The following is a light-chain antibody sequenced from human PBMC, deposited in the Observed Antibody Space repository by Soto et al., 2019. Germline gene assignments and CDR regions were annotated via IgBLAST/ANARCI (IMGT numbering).Light chain of an antibody. CDR1: SSDVGSYKY. Sequence: QSALTQPASVSGSPGQSITISCTGTSSDVGSYKYVSWYQQQPGKVPKLVIYDVSNRPSGVSNRFSSSKSGNTASLTISGLQADDEADYYCSSYIGNLQLEFGGGTKLTVL. J-gene: IGLJ2*01. CDR2: DVS. V-gene: IGLV2-14*03. CDR3: SSYIGNLQLE.